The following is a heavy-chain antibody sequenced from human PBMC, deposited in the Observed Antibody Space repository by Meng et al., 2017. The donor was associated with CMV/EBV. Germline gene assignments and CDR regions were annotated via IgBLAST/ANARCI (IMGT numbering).Heavy chain of an antibody. Sequence: RSCAAAGCAVSNSYMSWVRQARGKGLEWVSVIVAGDNTYAADTVKGRFTIARDNYKNTMYLQMNSLRAEDTDVYYCARNFNYYREYWGQGTLVTVSS. J-gene: IGHJ4*02. D-gene: IGHD1-1*01. CDR3: ARNFNYYREY. V-gene: IGHV3-53*01. CDR1: GCAVSNSY. CDR2: IVAGDNT.